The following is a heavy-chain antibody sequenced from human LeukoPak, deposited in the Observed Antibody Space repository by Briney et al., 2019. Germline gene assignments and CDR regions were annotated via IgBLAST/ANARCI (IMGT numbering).Heavy chain of an antibody. CDR2: VHTSGST. Sequence: SETLSLTCTVSGDSSNTYYWTWLRQPPGKGLEWIGYVHTSGSTNYNPSLKSRVTMSVDTSKNQFSLSLSSVTAADTAAYYCARPGQSAWWVYFNYWGQGILVTVSS. J-gene: IGHJ4*02. D-gene: IGHD2-15*01. V-gene: IGHV4-4*09. CDR3: ARPGQSAWWVYFNY. CDR1: GDSSNTYY.